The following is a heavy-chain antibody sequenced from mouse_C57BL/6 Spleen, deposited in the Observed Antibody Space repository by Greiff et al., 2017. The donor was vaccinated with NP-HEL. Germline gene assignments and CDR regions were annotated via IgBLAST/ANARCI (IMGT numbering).Heavy chain of an antibody. CDR1: GFTFSSYA. J-gene: IGHJ3*01. CDR3: TRAITTVVATPFAY. Sequence: EVQVVESGEGLVKPGGSLKLSCAASGFTFSSYAMSWVRQTPEKRLEWVAYISSGGDYIYYADTVKGRFTISRDNARNTLYLQMSSLKSEDTAMYYCTRAITTVVATPFAYWGQGTLVTVSA. CDR2: ISSGGDYI. V-gene: IGHV5-9-1*02. D-gene: IGHD1-1*01.